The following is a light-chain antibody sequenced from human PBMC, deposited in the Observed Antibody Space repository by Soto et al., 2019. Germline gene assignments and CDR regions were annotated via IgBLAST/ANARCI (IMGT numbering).Light chain of an antibody. CDR1: SSDVGGYNY. Sequence: QSVLTQTPSASGSPGQSVTISCTGTSSDVGGYNYVSWYQLHPGKAPKLMIYEVTKRPSGVPDRFSGSRSGSTASLTVSGLQAEDEADYYCSSFAGNSIVFGTGTKVTVL. J-gene: IGLJ1*01. CDR2: EVT. V-gene: IGLV2-8*01. CDR3: SSFAGNSIV.